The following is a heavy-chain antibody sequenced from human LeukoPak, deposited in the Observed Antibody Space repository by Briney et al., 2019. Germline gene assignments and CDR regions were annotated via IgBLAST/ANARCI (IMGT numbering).Heavy chain of an antibody. V-gene: IGHV3-48*01. CDR1: GFTFSSYS. J-gene: IGHJ6*03. CDR2: ISSSSSTI. D-gene: IGHD3-3*01. Sequence: GGSLRLSCAASGFTFSSYSMNWVRQAPGKGLEWDSYISSSSSTIYYADSVKGRFTISRDNAKNSLYLQMNSLRAEDTAVYYCAREGVDYDFWSGYYRYYMDVWGKGTTVTVSS. CDR3: AREGVDYDFWSGYYRYYMDV.